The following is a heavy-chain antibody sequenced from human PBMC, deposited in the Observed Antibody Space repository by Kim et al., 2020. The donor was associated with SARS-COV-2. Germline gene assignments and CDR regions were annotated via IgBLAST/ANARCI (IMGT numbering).Heavy chain of an antibody. Sequence: SETLSLTCTVSGGSISSGSYYWSWIRQPAGKGLEWIGRIYTSGSTNYNPSLKSRVTISVDTSKNQFSLKLSSVTAADTAVYYCARDPYYYGSGSYGYFDYWGQGALVTVSS. CDR1: GGSISSGSYY. V-gene: IGHV4-61*02. D-gene: IGHD3-10*01. CDR2: IYTSGST. J-gene: IGHJ4*02. CDR3: ARDPYYYGSGSYGYFDY.